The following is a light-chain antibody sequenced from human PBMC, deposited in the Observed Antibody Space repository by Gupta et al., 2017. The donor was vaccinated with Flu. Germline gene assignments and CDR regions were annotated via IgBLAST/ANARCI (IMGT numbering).Light chain of an antibody. J-gene: IGLJ2*01. Sequence: KTARITCGGNNIGSKSVHWYQQKPGQAPVLVVHDDFDRPSGIPERFSGSNSGNTATLTISKVEAGDEADYYCQVWDSSSDHPGVFGGGTKLTVL. CDR1: NIGSKS. CDR3: QVWDSSSDHPGV. CDR2: DDF. V-gene: IGLV3-21*03.